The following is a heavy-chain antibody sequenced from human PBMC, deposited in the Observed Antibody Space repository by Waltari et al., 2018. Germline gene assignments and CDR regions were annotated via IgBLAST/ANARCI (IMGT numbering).Heavy chain of an antibody. V-gene: IGHV3-48*03. CDR2: ISSSVSTI. CDR3: AVGYCSSGRCIP. D-gene: IGHD2-15*01. CDR1: GFTFSSYE. Sequence: EVQLVESGGGLVQPGGSLRLSCAASGFTFSSYEMNWVRQAPGKGLEWVSYISSSVSTIYYADSVKGRFTISRDNAKNSVYLQMNSLRAEDTAVYYCAVGYCSSGRCIPWGQGTLVTVSS. J-gene: IGHJ5*02.